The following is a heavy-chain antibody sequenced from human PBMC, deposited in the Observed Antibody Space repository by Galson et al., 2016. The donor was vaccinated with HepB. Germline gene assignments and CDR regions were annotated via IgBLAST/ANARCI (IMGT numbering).Heavy chain of an antibody. Sequence: SETLSLTCTVSDGSLTSSSYYWGWIRQPPGKGLEWIGSIYYSGSTYYNPSLTSRVTISADTSKNQFSLKLTSVTAADTAVYYCARRRTYRTFDYWGHGTLVTVSS. CDR3: ARRRTYRTFDY. J-gene: IGHJ4*01. CDR1: DGSLTSSSYY. CDR2: IYYSGST. D-gene: IGHD4-11*01. V-gene: IGHV4-39*01.